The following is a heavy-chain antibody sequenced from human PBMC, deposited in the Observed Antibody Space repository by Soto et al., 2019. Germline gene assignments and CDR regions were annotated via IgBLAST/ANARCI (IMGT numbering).Heavy chain of an antibody. J-gene: IGHJ6*03. D-gene: IGHD3-16*02. V-gene: IGHV3-21*01. Sequence: EVQLVESGGGLVKPGGSLRLSCAASGFTFSSYSMNWVRQAPGKGLEWVSSISSSSSYIYYADSVKGRFTISRDNAKNSLYLQMNSLRAEDTAVYYCARDYDYIWGSYRGKRGHYMDVWGKGTTVTVSS. CDR2: ISSSSSYI. CDR3: ARDYDYIWGSYRGKRGHYMDV. CDR1: GFTFSSYS.